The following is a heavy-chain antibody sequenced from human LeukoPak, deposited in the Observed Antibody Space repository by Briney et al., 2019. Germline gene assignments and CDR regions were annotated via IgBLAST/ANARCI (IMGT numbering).Heavy chain of an antibody. J-gene: IGHJ4*02. D-gene: IGHD1-26*01. CDR2: ISGSGGTT. CDR3: AKTPNSGNYYASFDY. V-gene: IGHV3-23*01. CDR1: GFTFTSYA. Sequence: PGGSLRLSCAASGFTFTSYAMSWVRQAPGKGLEWVSVISGSGGTTYYAGSVKGRFTISRDNSKDTLYLQMNSLRAEGTAVYYCAKTPNSGNYYASFDYWGQGTLVTVSS.